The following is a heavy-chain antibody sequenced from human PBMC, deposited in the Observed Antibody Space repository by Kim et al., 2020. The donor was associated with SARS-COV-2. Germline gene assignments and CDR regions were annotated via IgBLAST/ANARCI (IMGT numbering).Heavy chain of an antibody. CDR2: INPNSGGT. CDR1: GYTFTGYY. CDR3: ARDQLALTGPIAYYYYGMDV. D-gene: IGHD3-9*01. V-gene: IGHV1-2*02. J-gene: IGHJ6*02. Sequence: ASVKVSCKASGYTFTGYYMHWVRQAPGQGLEWMGWINPNSGGTNYAQKFQGRVTMTRDTSISTAYMELSRLRSDDTAVYYCARDQLALTGPIAYYYYGMDVWGQGTTVTVSS.